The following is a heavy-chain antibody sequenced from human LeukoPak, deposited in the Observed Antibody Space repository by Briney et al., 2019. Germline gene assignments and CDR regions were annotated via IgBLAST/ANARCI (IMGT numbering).Heavy chain of an antibody. CDR2: IYTSGST. CDR1: GGSISSYY. D-gene: IGHD3-22*01. Sequence: SETLSLTCTVSGGSISSYYWSWIRQPAGKGLEWIGRIYTSGSTNYNPSLKSRVTISVDTSKNQFSLKLSSVTAADTAVYYCARGVYYDSSGYYLGSYDAFDIWGQGTMVTVSS. CDR3: ARGVYYDSSGYYLGSYDAFDI. J-gene: IGHJ3*02. V-gene: IGHV4-4*07.